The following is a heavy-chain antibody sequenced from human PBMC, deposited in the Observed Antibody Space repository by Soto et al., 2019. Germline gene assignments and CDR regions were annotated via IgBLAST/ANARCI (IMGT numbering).Heavy chain of an antibody. CDR1: GGSISSGPYS. J-gene: IGHJ5*02. CDR2: FHYGEST. CDR3: ATLPPRVVVALAEFPS. D-gene: IGHD2-21*01. V-gene: IGHV4-39*02. Sequence: SETLSLTCTVSGGSISSGPYSWGWIRQPPGEGLEWIATFHYGESTHYNPSLESRVTVSVDTSQSHFSLKVSSVTAADTAVYYCATLPPRVVVALAEFPSWGQGSLVTVSS.